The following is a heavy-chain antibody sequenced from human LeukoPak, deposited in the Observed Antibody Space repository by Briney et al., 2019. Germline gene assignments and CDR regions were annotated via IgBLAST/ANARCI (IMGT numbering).Heavy chain of an antibody. Sequence: GGSLRLSCAASGFTSSNAWMSWVRQAPGKGLGWGGRIKSKTDGGTTDYAAPGKGRFTISRDASKNTLYLQMNSLKTEDTAVYYSATAIFDYCGQRTLVTASS. V-gene: IGHV3-15*01. J-gene: IGHJ4*02. CDR1: GFTSSNAW. CDR2: IKSKTDGGTT. CDR3: ATAIFDY. D-gene: IGHD2-2*02.